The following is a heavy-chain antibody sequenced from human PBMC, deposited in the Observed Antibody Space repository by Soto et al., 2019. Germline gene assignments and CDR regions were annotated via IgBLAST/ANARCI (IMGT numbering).Heavy chain of an antibody. CDR1: GGYFSGYY. Sequence: SETLSLTCAVYGGYFSGYYWSWIRQPPGKGLEWIGEINHSGSTNYNPSLKSRVTISVDTSKNQFSLKLSSVTAADTAVYYCARDRNVLRFLEWSENYYYYGMDVWGQGTTVTVSS. CDR2: INHSGST. J-gene: IGHJ6*02. CDR3: ARDRNVLRFLEWSENYYYYGMDV. D-gene: IGHD3-3*01. V-gene: IGHV4-34*01.